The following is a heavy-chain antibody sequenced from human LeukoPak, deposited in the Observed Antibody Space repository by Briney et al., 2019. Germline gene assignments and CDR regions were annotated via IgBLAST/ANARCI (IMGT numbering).Heavy chain of an antibody. CDR3: ARDPPFRTGWSQNLFDF. CDR2: ISPDGGNI. CDR1: GFPLDVYA. Sequence: PGSSLPLSCAPSGFPLDVYAFHWVPQAPGQGLEWVALISPDGGNISYTPSVQGRFTISRDNSNSMLYLQMNSLILEDTAVYYCARDPPFRTGWSQNLFDFWGQGTLVTVSS. D-gene: IGHD7-27*01. J-gene: IGHJ4*02. V-gene: IGHV3-30*04.